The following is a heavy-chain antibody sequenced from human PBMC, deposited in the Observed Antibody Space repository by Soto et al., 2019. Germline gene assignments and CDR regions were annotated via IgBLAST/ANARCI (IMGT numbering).Heavy chain of an antibody. CDR2: IYYSGST. D-gene: IGHD3-10*01. J-gene: IGHJ3*02. CDR1: GGSISSSSYY. V-gene: IGHV4-39*01. Sequence: SETLSLTCTVSGGSISSSSYYWGWIRQPPGKGLEWIGSIYYSGSTYYNPSLKSRVTISVDTSKNQFSLKLSSVTAADTVVYYCARRYGVAFDIWGQGTMVTVSS. CDR3: ARRYGVAFDI.